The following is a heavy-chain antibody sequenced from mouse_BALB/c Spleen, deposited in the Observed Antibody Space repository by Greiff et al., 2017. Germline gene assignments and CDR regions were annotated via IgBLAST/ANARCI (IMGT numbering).Heavy chain of an antibody. V-gene: IGHV1-85*01. J-gene: IGHJ2*01. CDR3: GGGNYVDY. D-gene: IGHD1-1*02. Sequence: LQESGAELVKPGASVKLSCKASGYTFTSYDINWVRQRPEQGLECIGWIFPGDGSTKYNEKFKGKATLTTDKSSSTAYMQLSRLTSEDSAVYFCGGGNYVDYWGQGTTLTVSS. CDR2: IFPGDGST. CDR1: GYTFTSYD.